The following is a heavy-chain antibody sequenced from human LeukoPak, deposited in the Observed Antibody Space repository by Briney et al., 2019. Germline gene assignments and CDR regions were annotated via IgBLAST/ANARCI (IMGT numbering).Heavy chain of an antibody. Sequence: NPSETLSLTCTVSGGSISSSSYYWGWIRQPPGKGLEWIGSIYYSGSTYYNPSLKSRVTISVDTSKNQFSLKLSSVTAADTAVYYCARHGVDGQLLETFDYWGQGTLVTVSS. CDR3: ARHGVDGQLLETFDY. CDR1: GGSISSSSYY. V-gene: IGHV4-39*01. J-gene: IGHJ4*02. D-gene: IGHD6-13*01. CDR2: IYYSGST.